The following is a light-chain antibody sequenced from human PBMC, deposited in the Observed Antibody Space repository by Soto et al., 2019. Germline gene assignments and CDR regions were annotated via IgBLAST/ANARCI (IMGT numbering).Light chain of an antibody. Sequence: QSALTQPRSVSGSPGQTVTISCTGTSSDVGGYNYVSWYQQHPGKAPKLMLYDVSKRPSGVPDRFSGSKSGKTASLTISGLQAEDEADYYWCSYAGSYVYVFGTGTKLTVL. V-gene: IGLV2-11*01. CDR1: SSDVGGYNY. CDR3: CSYAGSYVYV. CDR2: DVS. J-gene: IGLJ1*01.